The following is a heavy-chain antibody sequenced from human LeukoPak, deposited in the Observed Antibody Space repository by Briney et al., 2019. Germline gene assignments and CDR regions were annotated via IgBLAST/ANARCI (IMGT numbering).Heavy chain of an antibody. CDR3: ARVGAYYGSGSKQYYYYGMDV. Sequence: ASVRVSCKASGYTFTGYYMHWVRQAPGQGLEWMGWINPNSGGTNYAQKFQGRVTMTRDTSISTAYMELSRLRSDDTAVYYCARVGAYYGSGSKQYYYYGMDVWGQGTTVTVSS. D-gene: IGHD3-10*01. CDR1: GYTFTGYY. J-gene: IGHJ6*02. V-gene: IGHV1-2*02. CDR2: INPNSGGT.